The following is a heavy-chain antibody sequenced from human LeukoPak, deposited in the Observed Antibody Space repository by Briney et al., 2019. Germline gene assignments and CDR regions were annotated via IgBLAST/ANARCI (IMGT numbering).Heavy chain of an antibody. D-gene: IGHD6-6*01. CDR2: IKSDGSDT. J-gene: IGHJ4*02. CDR3: ASGYSSSSLIPLDY. CDR1: GFTFSSYW. V-gene: IGHV3-74*01. Sequence: PGGSLRLSCAASGFTFSSYWMHWVRQAPGKGLVWVSRIKSDGSDTSYADSVKGRFTISRDNAKNTLYLQMNSLRAEDTAVYHCASGYSSSSLIPLDYWGQGTLVTASS.